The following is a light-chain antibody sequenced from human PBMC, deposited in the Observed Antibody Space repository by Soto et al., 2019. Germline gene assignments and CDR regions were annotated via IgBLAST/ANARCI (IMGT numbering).Light chain of an antibody. CDR3: QKYDGVPWT. CDR2: AAS. Sequence: DIQMTQSPSSLSASVGDRVTIACQASQGIKNYLAWYQHKPGKVPQLLIFAASTLQSGVPSRFSGSGSGTDFTLTISSLQPEDVATYYCQKYDGVPWTFGQGTKVDIK. J-gene: IGKJ1*01. CDR1: QGIKNY. V-gene: IGKV1-27*01.